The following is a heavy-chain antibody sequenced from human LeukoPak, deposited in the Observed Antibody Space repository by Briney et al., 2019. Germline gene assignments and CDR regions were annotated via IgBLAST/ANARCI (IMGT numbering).Heavy chain of an antibody. Sequence: GGSLRLSCAASGFTVSSNYMSWVRQAPGKGLEWVSVIYSGGSTYYADSVRGRFTISRDNSKNTLYLQVNTLRAEDTAVYYCARAAAAAMAPDYWGQGTLVTVSS. CDR3: ARAAAAAMAPDY. CDR1: GFTVSSNY. J-gene: IGHJ4*02. D-gene: IGHD2-2*01. V-gene: IGHV3-66*01. CDR2: IYSGGST.